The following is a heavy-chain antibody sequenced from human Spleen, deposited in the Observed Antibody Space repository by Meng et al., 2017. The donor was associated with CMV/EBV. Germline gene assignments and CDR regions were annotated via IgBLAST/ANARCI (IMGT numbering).Heavy chain of an antibody. D-gene: IGHD5-24*01. V-gene: IGHV3-30*02. CDR2: IRYDGSNK. CDR3: AKEGGNPYNGDYYYYYGMDV. CDR1: SYG. Sequence: SYGIHWVRQAPGKGLEWVAFIRYDGSNKYYADSVKGRFTISRDNSKNTLYLQMNSLRAEDTAVYYCAKEGGNPYNGDYYYYYGMDVWGQGTTVTVSS. J-gene: IGHJ6*02.